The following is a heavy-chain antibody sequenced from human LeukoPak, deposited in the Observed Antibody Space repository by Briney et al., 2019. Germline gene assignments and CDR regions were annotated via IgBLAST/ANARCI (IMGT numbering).Heavy chain of an antibody. J-gene: IGHJ3*02. CDR3: AKGPISFDWEGAFDI. CDR2: ISYDGSNK. D-gene: IGHD3-9*01. V-gene: IGHV3-30*18. Sequence: PGGSLRLSCAASGFTLSSYGMRWVRQAPGKELEWVAVISYDGSNKYYADSVKGRFTISRDNSKDTLYLQMNSLRAEDTAVYYCAKGPISFDWEGAFDIWGQGTMVTVSS. CDR1: GFTLSSYG.